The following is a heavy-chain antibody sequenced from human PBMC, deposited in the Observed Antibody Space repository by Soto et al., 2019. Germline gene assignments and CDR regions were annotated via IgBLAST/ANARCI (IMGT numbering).Heavy chain of an antibody. CDR1: GFTFSSYA. CDR2: ISSNGGST. CDR3: ASTRSGGWDGGFDY. V-gene: IGHV3-64*01. J-gene: IGHJ4*02. Sequence: GGSLRLSCAASGFTFSSYAMHWVRQAPGKGLEYVSAISSNGGSTYYANSVKGRFTISRDNSKNTLYLQMGSLRAEDMAVYSCASTRSGGWDGGFDYWGQGTLVTAPQ. D-gene: IGHD1-26*01.